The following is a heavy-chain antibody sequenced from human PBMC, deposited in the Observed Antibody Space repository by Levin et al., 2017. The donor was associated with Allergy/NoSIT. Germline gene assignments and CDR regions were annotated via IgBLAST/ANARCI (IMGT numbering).Heavy chain of an antibody. CDR3: AGYTAGEH. CDR2: IYSGGNT. Sequence: ETLSLTCAASGFTVYNNYMTWVRQAPGKGLEWVSLIYSGGNTRYADSLKGRFTISRDSSKNTLYLQMNSLRVEDTAVYYCAGYTAGEHWGQGALVIVSS. D-gene: IGHD5-18*01. CDR1: GFTVYNNY. V-gene: IGHV3-66*01. J-gene: IGHJ4*02.